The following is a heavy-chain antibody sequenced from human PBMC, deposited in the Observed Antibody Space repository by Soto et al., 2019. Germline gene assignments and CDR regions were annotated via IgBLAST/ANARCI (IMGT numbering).Heavy chain of an antibody. J-gene: IGHJ4*02. V-gene: IGHV4-30-2*01. CDR1: GGSISSGGYS. Sequence: QQQLQESGSGLVKPSQTLSLTCAVSGGSISSGGYSWSWIRQPPGKGLEWIGYIYHSGSTYYNPSLKSRVTKSVDRSKNQFSLKLSSVTAADTAVYYCARASTTVTTLDYWGQGTLVTVSS. CDR3: ARASTTVTTLDY. D-gene: IGHD4-17*01. CDR2: IYHSGST.